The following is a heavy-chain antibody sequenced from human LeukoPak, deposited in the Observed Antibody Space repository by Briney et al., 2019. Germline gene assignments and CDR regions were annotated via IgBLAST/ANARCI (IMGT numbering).Heavy chain of an antibody. CDR1: GFTFSSYT. V-gene: IGHV3-48*01. CDR2: SSSSSSTI. Sequence: GGSLRLSCAASGFTFSSYTMNWVRQAPGKGLEWVSYSSSSSSTIYYVDSVKGRFTISRDNAKNSLYLQMNSLRAEDTAVYYCARRWSLFDYWGQGTLVTVSS. D-gene: IGHD2-8*01. J-gene: IGHJ4*02. CDR3: ARRWSLFDY.